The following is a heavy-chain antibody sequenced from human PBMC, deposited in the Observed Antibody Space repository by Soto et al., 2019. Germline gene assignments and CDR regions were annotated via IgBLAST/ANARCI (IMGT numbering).Heavy chain of an antibody. CDR3: TTVMWERSLQIYYYYMDV. V-gene: IGHV3-15*01. CDR2: IKSKTDGGTK. CDR1: GFTFSNAW. J-gene: IGHJ6*03. D-gene: IGHD1-26*01. Sequence: EVQLVESGGGLVKPGGSLRLSCAASGFTFSNAWMSWVRQAPGKGLEWVGGIKSKTDGGTKDYAAPVKGRFTISRDDSKNTLYLQMNSLKTEDTAVYYCTTVMWERSLQIYYYYMDVWGKGTTVTVSS.